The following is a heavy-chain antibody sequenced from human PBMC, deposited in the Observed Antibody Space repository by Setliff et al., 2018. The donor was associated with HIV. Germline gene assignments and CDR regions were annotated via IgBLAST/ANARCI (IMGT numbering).Heavy chain of an antibody. CDR3: ARARTQQHGRGYYYYYYMDV. J-gene: IGHJ6*03. Sequence: GASVKVSCKASGYTFTSYGISWVRQAPGQGLEWMGWISAYNGNTNYAQKFQGRVTITRDTSASTAYMELSSLRSEDTAVYYCARARTQQHGRGYYYYYYMDVWGKGTTVTVSS. D-gene: IGHD6-13*01. CDR1: GYTFTSYG. CDR2: ISAYNGNT. V-gene: IGHV1-18*01.